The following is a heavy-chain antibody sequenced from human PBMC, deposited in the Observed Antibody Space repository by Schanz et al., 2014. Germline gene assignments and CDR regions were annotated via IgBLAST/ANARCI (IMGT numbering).Heavy chain of an antibody. J-gene: IGHJ4*02. CDR2: ISGSGAST. V-gene: IGHV3-23*01. CDR3: AKDQGSYGSGSYSYFDY. Sequence: EVQLLESGGGFVQPGGSLRLSCVASGVTFSSYAMSWVRQASGKRLEWVSAISGSGASTYYADSVKGRFTISRDNSKNTLYLQMNSLRAEDTAVYYCAKDQGSYGSGSYSYFDYWGQGTLATVSS. CDR1: GVTFSSYA. D-gene: IGHD3-10*01.